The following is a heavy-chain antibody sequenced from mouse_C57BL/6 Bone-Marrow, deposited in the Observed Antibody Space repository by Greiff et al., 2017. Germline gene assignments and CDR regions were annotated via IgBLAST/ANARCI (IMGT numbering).Heavy chain of an antibody. CDR2: IDPNSGGT. J-gene: IGHJ3*01. CDR3: ARDPYYYGNAY. V-gene: IGHV1-72*01. D-gene: IGHD1-1*01. CDR1: GYTFTSYW. Sequence: QVQLQQPGAELVKPGASVKLSCKASGYTFTSYWMHWVKQRPGRGLEWIGRIDPNSGGTTYNEKFKSKATLTVDKPSSTAYMQLSSLTSEDSAVCYCARDPYYYGNAYWGQGTLVTVSA.